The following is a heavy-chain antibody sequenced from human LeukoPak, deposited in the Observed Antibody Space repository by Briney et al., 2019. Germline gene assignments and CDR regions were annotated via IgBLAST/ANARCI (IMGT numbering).Heavy chain of an antibody. J-gene: IGHJ3*02. D-gene: IGHD3-22*01. CDR2: MSGRGGNT. CDR1: GFTFSKYA. CDR3: AKDEGNYYDSSGYFAFDI. Sequence: PGGSLRLSCAASGFTFSKYAMSWVRQAPGKGLEGVSSMSGRGGNTYYADSVKGRFTISRDNSKTTLYLQMNSLRAEDTAIYYCAKDEGNYYDSSGYFAFDIWGQGTLVTVSS. V-gene: IGHV3-23*01.